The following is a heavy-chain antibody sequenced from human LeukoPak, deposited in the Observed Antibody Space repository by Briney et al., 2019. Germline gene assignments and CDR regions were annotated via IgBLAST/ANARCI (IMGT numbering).Heavy chain of an antibody. CDR2: IYTSGST. CDR3: AREGLHDYNCCPVDY. V-gene: IGHV4-61*02. CDR1: GGSISSGSYS. J-gene: IGHJ4*02. D-gene: IGHD5-24*01. Sequence: TLSLSCTVSGGSISSGSYSWSWIRQPAGKGLEWIGRIYTSGSTNYNPSLKSRLTISVDTSKNQFSLNLTSVTAADTAVYYCAREGLHDYNCCPVDYWGQGTLVTVSS.